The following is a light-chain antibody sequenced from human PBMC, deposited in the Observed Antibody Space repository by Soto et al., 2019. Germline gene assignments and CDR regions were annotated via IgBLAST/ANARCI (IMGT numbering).Light chain of an antibody. CDR2: EVS. CDR1: SSDVGGYNY. V-gene: IGLV2-14*01. J-gene: IGLJ1*01. Sequence: QSALTQPASVSGSDGQSITISCTGTSSDVGGYNYVSWYQQRPGKAPKLMIFEVSKRPSGVSNRFSGSKSDNTASLTISGLQCDDEADYYCSSYTGNSPYFVFGTGTKVTVL. CDR3: SSYTGNSPYFV.